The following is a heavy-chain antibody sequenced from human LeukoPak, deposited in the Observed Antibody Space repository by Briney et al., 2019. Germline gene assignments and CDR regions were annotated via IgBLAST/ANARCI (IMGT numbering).Heavy chain of an antibody. CDR1: GGSISSSSYY. Sequence: SETLSLTCTVSGGSISSSSYYWGWIRQPPGKGLEWIGSIYYSGSTYHNPSLKSRVTISVDTSKNQFSLKLSSVTAADTAVYYCARHSTVNADWFDPWGQGTLVTVSS. J-gene: IGHJ5*02. D-gene: IGHD4-17*01. CDR2: IYYSGST. CDR3: ARHSTVNADWFDP. V-gene: IGHV4-39*01.